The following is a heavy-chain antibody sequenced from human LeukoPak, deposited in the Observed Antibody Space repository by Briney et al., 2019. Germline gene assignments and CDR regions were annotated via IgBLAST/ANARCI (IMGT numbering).Heavy chain of an antibody. D-gene: IGHD1-26*01. CDR1: GFTFSSYW. Sequence: GGSLRLSCAASGFTFSSYWMHWVRQAPGKGLVWVSRINSDGSSTSYADSVKGRFTISRDNAKNSLYLQMNSLRTEDTAVYYCARDKLVGPTKADYWGQGTLVTVSS. CDR3: ARDKLVGPTKADY. CDR2: INSDGSST. V-gene: IGHV3-74*01. J-gene: IGHJ4*02.